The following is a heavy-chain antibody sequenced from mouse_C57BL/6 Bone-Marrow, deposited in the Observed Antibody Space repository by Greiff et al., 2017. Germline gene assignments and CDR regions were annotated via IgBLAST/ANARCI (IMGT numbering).Heavy chain of an antibody. CDR3: AMGSGFYYFDY. Sequence: VQLQQPGAELVKPGASVKVSCKASGYTFTSYWMHWVKQRPGQGLEWIGRIHPSDSDTNYNQKFKGKATLTVDKSSSTAYMQLSSPTSEDSAVYYCAMGSGFYYFDYWGQGTTLTVSS. CDR2: IHPSDSDT. J-gene: IGHJ2*01. D-gene: IGHD3-2*02. CDR1: GYTFTSYW. V-gene: IGHV1-74*01.